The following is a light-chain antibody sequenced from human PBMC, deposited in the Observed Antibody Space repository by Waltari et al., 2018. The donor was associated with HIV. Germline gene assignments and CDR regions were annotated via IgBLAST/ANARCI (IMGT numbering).Light chain of an antibody. V-gene: IGKV3-15*01. CDR3: QHYHDWPRT. J-gene: IGKJ1*01. CDR2: GPS. CDR1: QNLTDT. Sequence: EIVMTQSPVTLSVSPGESAILSCRASQNLTDTLAWYQHKAGQAPRLLIYGPSTRASGVPARFSGGGSGTNFTLTVSGLQIEDFAFYYCQHYHDWPRTFGQGTRVEI.